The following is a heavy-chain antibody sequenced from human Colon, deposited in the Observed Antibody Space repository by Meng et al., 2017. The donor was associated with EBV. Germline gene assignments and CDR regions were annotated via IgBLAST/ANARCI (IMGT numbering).Heavy chain of an antibody. J-gene: IGHJ4*02. CDR3: ARLGYYDNSGIPRPFDY. CDR1: GYTFPNAG. V-gene: IGHV1-18*01. D-gene: IGHD3-22*01. CDR2: VSTNNGDT. Sequence: VLPVQSGAQVKKAGASVEVSCQASGYTFPNAGISWVRQAPGQGLEWMGWVSTNNGDTKYAQRLQGRVTMTTDTSTNTAYMELRTLRSDDTAVYYCARLGYYDNSGIPRPFDYWGQGTLVTVSS.